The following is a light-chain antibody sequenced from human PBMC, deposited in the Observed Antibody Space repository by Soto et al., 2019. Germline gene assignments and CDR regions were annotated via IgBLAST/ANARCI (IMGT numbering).Light chain of an antibody. V-gene: IGKV1-39*01. J-gene: IGKJ4*01. CDR2: GAS. CDR1: QSISSY. Sequence: DIQMTQSPSSLSASVGDRVTITCRASQSISSYLNWYQQKPGKAPKLLIFGASSLQSGVPTGFSGSGSGTDITLTIISLQPEDFATYYCQQSYSAPFTFGGGTKVEIK. CDR3: QQSYSAPFT.